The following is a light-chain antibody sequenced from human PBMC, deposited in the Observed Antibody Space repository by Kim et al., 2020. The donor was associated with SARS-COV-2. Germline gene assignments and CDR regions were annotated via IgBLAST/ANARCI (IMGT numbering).Light chain of an antibody. CDR2: QDK. CDR3: QAWDNSTAV. CDR1: KLGDKF. J-gene: IGLJ3*02. V-gene: IGLV3-1*01. Sequence: VSPGQTVSITCSGHKLGDKFASWYQQKPGQSPLLILLQDKQRPSGIPERFSGSNSGNAATLTISGTQAMDEADYYCQAWDNSTAVFGGGTKVTVL.